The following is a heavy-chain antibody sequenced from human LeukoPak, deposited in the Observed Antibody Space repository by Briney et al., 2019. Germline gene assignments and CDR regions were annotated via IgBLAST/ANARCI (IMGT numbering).Heavy chain of an antibody. CDR1: GASVSDGNYY. V-gene: IGHV4-61*01. CDR3: ARGYSSSWNYFDY. J-gene: IGHJ4*02. CDR2: VFDSGGT. D-gene: IGHD6-13*01. Sequence: SETLSLTCSVSGASVSDGNYYWSWIRQPPGKGLEWIGYVFDSGGTNYNPSLKSRVTISVDTSKKQFSLKLSSVTAADTAVYYCARGYSSSWNYFDYWGQGTLVTVSS.